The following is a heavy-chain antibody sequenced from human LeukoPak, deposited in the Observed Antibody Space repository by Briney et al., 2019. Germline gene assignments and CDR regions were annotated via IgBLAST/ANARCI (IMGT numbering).Heavy chain of an antibody. D-gene: IGHD5-24*01. CDR1: GYSISSYY. CDR2: IYYSGST. CDR3: ATSAEMATIGHWYFDL. Sequence: SETLSLTCTVSGYSISSYYWSWIRQPPGKGLEWIGYIYYSGSTNYNPSLRSRVTISVDTSKNQFSLKLSSVTAADTAVYYCATSAEMATIGHWYFDLWGRGTLVTVSS. J-gene: IGHJ2*01. V-gene: IGHV4-59*01.